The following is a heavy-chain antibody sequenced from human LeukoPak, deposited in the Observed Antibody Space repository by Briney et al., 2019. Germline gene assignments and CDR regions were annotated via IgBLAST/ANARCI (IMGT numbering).Heavy chain of an antibody. Sequence: GGSLRLSCAASGFTFSSYSMNWVRQAPGKGVEWVSSISSSSSYIYYADSVKGRFTISRDNAKNSLYLQMNSLRAEDTAVYYCAKDPIQLWLCFDYWGQGTLVTVSS. J-gene: IGHJ4*02. CDR2: ISSSSSYI. CDR1: GFTFSSYS. CDR3: AKDPIQLWLCFDY. D-gene: IGHD5-18*01. V-gene: IGHV3-21*01.